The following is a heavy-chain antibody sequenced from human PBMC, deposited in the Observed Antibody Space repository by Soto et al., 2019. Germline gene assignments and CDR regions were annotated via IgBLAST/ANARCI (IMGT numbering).Heavy chain of an antibody. V-gene: IGHV4-59*01. CDR2: IYYSGST. CDR3: ARDLNDFWNGYFNGFDP. CDR1: GGSISSYY. D-gene: IGHD3-3*01. J-gene: IGHJ5*02. Sequence: SETLSLTCTVSGGSISSYYWSWIRQPPGKGLEWIGYIYYSGSTNYNPSLKSRVTISVDTSKNQFSLKLSSVTAADTAVYYCARDLNDFWNGYFNGFDPWGQGTLVTVSS.